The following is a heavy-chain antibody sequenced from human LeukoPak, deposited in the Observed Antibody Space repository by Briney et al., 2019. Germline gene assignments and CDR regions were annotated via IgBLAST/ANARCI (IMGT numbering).Heavy chain of an antibody. J-gene: IGHJ5*02. CDR3: ARGGWDRKYWFDP. D-gene: IGHD6-19*01. Sequence: GGSLRLSCAASGFTFSSYSMNWVRQAPGKGLEWVSYISSSGSTIYYADSVKGRFTISRNNAKNSLYLQMNSLRAEDTAVYYCARGGWDRKYWFDPWGQGTLVTVSS. CDR1: GFTFSSYS. V-gene: IGHV3-48*04. CDR2: ISSSGSTI.